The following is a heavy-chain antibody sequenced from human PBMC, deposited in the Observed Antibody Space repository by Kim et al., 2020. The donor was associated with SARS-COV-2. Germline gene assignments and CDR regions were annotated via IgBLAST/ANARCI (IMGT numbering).Heavy chain of an antibody. J-gene: IGHJ4*02. Sequence: GGSLRLSCAASGFTFSSYAMSWVRQAPGKGLEWVSAISGSGGSTYYADSVKGRFTISRDNSKNTLYLQMNSLRAEDPAVYYCAKDPDSSSWYFFDYWGQGTLVTVSS. V-gene: IGHV3-23*01. CDR1: GFTFSSYA. CDR3: AKDPDSSSWYFFDY. D-gene: IGHD6-13*01. CDR2: ISGSGGST.